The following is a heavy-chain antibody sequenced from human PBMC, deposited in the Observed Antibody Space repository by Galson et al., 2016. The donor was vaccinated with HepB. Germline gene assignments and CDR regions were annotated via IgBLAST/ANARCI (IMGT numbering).Heavy chain of an antibody. V-gene: IGHV1-69*13. D-gene: IGHD2-2*02. J-gene: IGHJ4*02. CDR3: ATSPPMSGLPLLYFDN. CDR2: IITMSDTA. Sequence: SVKVSCKASGGPFSSNVISWVRQAPGQGLEWMGGIITMSDTANYAHTLQGRLTIAADQAARTAYLELRSLTSDDTAVYYCATSPPMSGLPLLYFDNWGQGTLVTVSS. CDR1: GGPFSSNV.